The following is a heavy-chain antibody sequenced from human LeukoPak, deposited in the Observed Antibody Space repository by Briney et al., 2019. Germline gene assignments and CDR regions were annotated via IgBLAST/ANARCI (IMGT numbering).Heavy chain of an antibody. CDR1: GGTFSSYA. Sequence: GASVKVSCKASGGTFSSYAISWVRQAPGQGLEWMGGIIPIFGTANYAQNFQGRVTITADESTSTAYMELSSLRSEDTAVFYCAREWGHDNSGYCYAYWGQGTLVTVSS. CDR3: AREWGHDNSGYCYAY. CDR2: IIPIFGTA. V-gene: IGHV1-69*13. D-gene: IGHD3-22*01. J-gene: IGHJ4*02.